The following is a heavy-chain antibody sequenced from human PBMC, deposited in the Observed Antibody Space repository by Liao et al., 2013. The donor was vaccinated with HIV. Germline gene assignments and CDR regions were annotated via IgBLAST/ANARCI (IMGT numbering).Heavy chain of an antibody. D-gene: IGHD6-6*01. CDR3: ARAREYGAARQYYFDY. Sequence: QVQLQESGPGLVKPSETLSLTCTVSGGSISSYYWSWIRQPPGKGLEWIGEINHSVSTNYNPSLKSRVTISVDTSKNQFSLKLSSVTAADTAVYYCARAREYGAARQYYFDYWGQGTLVTVSS. J-gene: IGHJ4*02. CDR2: INHSVST. V-gene: IGHV4-34*01. CDR1: GGSISSYY.